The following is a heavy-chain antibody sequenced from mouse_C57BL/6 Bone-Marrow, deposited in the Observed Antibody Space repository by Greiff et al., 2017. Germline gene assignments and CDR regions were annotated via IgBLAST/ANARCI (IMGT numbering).Heavy chain of an antibody. CDR1: GYTFTSYW. D-gene: IGHD1-1*01. CDR2: IYPGNSDT. V-gene: IGHV1-5*01. Sequence: SGTVLARPGASVKMSCKTSGYTFTSYWMHWVKQRPGQGLEWIGAIYPGNSDTSYNQKFKGKAKLTAVTSASTAYMELSSLTNADSAVYYCTRQGFSTTVVGYFDVWGTGTTVTVSS. J-gene: IGHJ1*03. CDR3: TRQGFSTTVVGYFDV.